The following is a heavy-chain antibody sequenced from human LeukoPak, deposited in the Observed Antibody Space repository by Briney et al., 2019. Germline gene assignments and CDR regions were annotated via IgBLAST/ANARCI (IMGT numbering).Heavy chain of an antibody. V-gene: IGHV4-59*01. Sequence: PSETLSLTCTVTGGYISSYYWSWIRQPPGKGLECIGYIFYSGSTNYNPSLKSRVTISVDTSKNQFSLKLSSVTAADTAVYYCARLGYSSSWYRYYFDYWGQGTLVTVSS. CDR1: GGYISSYY. J-gene: IGHJ4*02. D-gene: IGHD6-13*01. CDR2: IFYSGST. CDR3: ARLGYSSSWYRYYFDY.